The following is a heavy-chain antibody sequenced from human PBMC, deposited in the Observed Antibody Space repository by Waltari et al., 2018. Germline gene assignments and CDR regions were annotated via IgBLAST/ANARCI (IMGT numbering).Heavy chain of an antibody. Sequence: QVQLQESGPGLVKPSETLSPTCTAPGGPISSHYWSWIRQPPGKGLEWIGYIYYSGSTNYNPSLKSRVTISVDTSKNQFSLKLSSVTAADTAVYYCARVEGRWRQVRFDYWGQGTLVTVSS. J-gene: IGHJ4*02. CDR1: GGPISSHY. V-gene: IGHV4-59*11. CDR2: IYYSGST. D-gene: IGHD3-3*01. CDR3: ARVEGRWRQVRFDY.